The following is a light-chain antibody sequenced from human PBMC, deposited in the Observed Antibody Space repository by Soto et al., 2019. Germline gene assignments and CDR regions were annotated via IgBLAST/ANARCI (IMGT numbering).Light chain of an antibody. Sequence: DIQMTQSPSSLSASVGDRVTITCRASQNINSYLNWYQQKPGKAPKVLIYAASSLQSGVPSRFSGSGSGTDFTLTISSLQPVDFATYSCQQSYSTPITFGGGTKVEIE. CDR1: QNINSY. V-gene: IGKV1-39*01. CDR3: QQSYSTPIT. J-gene: IGKJ4*01. CDR2: AAS.